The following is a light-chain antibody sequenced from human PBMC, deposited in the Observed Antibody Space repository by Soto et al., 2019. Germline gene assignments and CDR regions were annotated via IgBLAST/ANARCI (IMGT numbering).Light chain of an antibody. Sequence: EIVLTQSPGTLSLSPGERATLSCRASQSLSSSYVVWYQQKPGQATRLLIYAASRRATGIPDRFSGSGSATEYTLTISRLEPEDVAVYYCQQSYSTLALTFGGGTKVEIK. CDR3: QQSYSTLALT. CDR1: QSLSSSY. V-gene: IGKV3D-20*02. J-gene: IGKJ4*01. CDR2: AAS.